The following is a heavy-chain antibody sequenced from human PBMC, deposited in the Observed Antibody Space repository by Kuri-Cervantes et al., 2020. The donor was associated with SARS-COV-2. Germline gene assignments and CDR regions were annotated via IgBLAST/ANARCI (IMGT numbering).Heavy chain of an antibody. V-gene: IGHV1-69*04. Sequence: VKVSCKASGGTFSSYAISWVRQAPGQGLEWMGRIIPILGTANSAQKFQGRVTITADKSTSTAYMELSSLRSEDTAVYYCARDKGGYSSGSFDYWGQGTLVTVSS. D-gene: IGHD6-19*01. CDR1: GGTFSSYA. CDR2: IIPILGTA. J-gene: IGHJ4*02. CDR3: ARDKGGYSSGSFDY.